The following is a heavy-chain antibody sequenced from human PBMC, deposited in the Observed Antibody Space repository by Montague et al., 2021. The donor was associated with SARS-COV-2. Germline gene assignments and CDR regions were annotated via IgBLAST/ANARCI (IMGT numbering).Heavy chain of an antibody. CDR3: ARAFVVVIAIDAFDI. D-gene: IGHD2-21*01. V-gene: IGHV4-31*03. Sequence: TLSLTCTVSGGSISSGGYYWSWIRQHPGKGLEWIGYIYYSGSTYYHPSLNSRVTISVDTSKNQFSLKLSSVTAADTAVYYWARAFVVVIAIDAFDIWGQGTMVTVSS. CDR2: IYYSGST. CDR1: GGSISSGGYY. J-gene: IGHJ3*02.